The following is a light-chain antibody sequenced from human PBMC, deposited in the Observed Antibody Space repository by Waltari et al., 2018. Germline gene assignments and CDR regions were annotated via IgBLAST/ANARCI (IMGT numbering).Light chain of an antibody. V-gene: IGLV4-69*01. J-gene: IGLJ3*02. CDR3: QTGGHGTWV. CDR2: VNSEGSH. Sequence: QLVLTQSPSASASLGASVKLTCTLSSGPSSNIIAWHQQQPEKGPRYLRKVNSEGSHSKGDEMPARFAGASSGAERYLTISSLQSEDEADYYGQTGGHGTWVFGGGTKLTVL. CDR1: SGPSSNI.